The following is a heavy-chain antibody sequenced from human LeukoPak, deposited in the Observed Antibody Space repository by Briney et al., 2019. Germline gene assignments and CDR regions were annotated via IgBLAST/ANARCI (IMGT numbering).Heavy chain of an antibody. CDR2: ISYDGSNK. D-gene: IGHD2-15*01. J-gene: IGHJ4*02. V-gene: IGHV3-30*18. Sequence: GRALRLSCAASGFTFSSYGMHWVRPAPGKGRAWVAVISYDGSNKYYADSVKGRFTISRDNSKNTLYLQMNSLRAEDTAVYYCAKEDGGYCSGGSCYDLGSLFDYWGQGTLVTVSS. CDR1: GFTFSSYG. CDR3: AKEDGGYCSGGSCYDLGSLFDY.